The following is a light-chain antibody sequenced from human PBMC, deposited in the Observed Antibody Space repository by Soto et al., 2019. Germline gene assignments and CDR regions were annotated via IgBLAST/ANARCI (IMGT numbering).Light chain of an antibody. CDR3: QQYGSIPWT. CDR1: QSVSSRY. J-gene: IGKJ1*01. V-gene: IGKV3-20*01. Sequence: EILLTQSPCTLALSPGERATLSCRASQSVSSRYLAWYQQKPGQAPSLRIYGASSRATGIPERCSGSASGTDFTLTINRLEPEDFEVYYCQQYGSIPWTFGQGTKVDIK. CDR2: GAS.